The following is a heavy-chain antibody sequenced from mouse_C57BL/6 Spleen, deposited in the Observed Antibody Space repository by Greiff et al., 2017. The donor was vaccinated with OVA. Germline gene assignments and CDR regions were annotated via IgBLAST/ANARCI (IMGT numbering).Heavy chain of an antibody. J-gene: IGHJ2*01. CDR3: ARGGVYYGNFYYFDY. Sequence: VQLQQPGAELVKPGASVKLSCKASGYTFTSYWMHWVKQRPGQGLEWIGMIHPNSGSTNYNEKFKSKATLTVDKSSSTAYMQLSSLTSEDSAVYYCARGGVYYGNFYYFDYWGQGTTLTVSS. V-gene: IGHV1-64*01. D-gene: IGHD2-1*01. CDR2: IHPNSGST. CDR1: GYTFTSYW.